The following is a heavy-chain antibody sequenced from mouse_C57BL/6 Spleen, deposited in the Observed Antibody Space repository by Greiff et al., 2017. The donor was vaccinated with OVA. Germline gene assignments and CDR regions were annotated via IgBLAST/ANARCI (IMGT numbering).Heavy chain of an antibody. CDR3: VSQTAQAYYAMDY. CDR2: IRSKSNNYAK. Sequence: EVMLVESGGGLVQPKGSLKLSCAASGFSFNTYAMHWVRQAPGKGLEWVARIRSKSNNYAKYYADSVKDRFNISRDDSESILYLQMNNSKSEATAMYYCVSQTAQAYYAMDYWGHGTSGTVSS. J-gene: IGHJ4*01. V-gene: IGHV10-1*01. CDR1: GFSFNTYA. D-gene: IGHD3-2*02.